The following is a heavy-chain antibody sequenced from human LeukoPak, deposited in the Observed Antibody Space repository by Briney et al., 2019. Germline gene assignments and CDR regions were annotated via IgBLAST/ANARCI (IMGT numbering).Heavy chain of an antibody. J-gene: IGHJ5*02. CDR2: IYYSGST. CDR1: GGSISSSSYY. D-gene: IGHD3-9*01. Sequence: SETLSLTCTVSGGSISSSSYYWGWIRQPPGKGLEWIGSIYYSGSTYYNPSLKSRVTISVDTSKNQFSLKLSSVTAADTAVYYCARLSITVRYFDWLSGFDPWGQGTLVTVSS. CDR3: ARLSITVRYFDWLSGFDP. V-gene: IGHV4-39*07.